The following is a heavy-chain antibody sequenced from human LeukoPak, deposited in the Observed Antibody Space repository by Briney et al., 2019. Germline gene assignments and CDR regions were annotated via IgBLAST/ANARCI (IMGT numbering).Heavy chain of an antibody. Sequence: PGGSLRLSCAASGFTFSSYTMSWVRQAPGKGLEWVSAIRGSGGGTYHADSVKGRFTISRDNSKNTLYLQMNSLRDEDTALHYCAKAGIGVVGYFDYWGQGTLVTVSS. D-gene: IGHD6-19*01. V-gene: IGHV3-23*01. CDR2: IRGSGGGT. J-gene: IGHJ4*02. CDR3: AKAGIGVVGYFDY. CDR1: GFTFSSYT.